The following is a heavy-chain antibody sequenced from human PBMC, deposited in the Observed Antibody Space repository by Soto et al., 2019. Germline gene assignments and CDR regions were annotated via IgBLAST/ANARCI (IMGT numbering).Heavy chain of an antibody. V-gene: IGHV3-23*01. CDR1: GFTFSSYA. CDR3: AKSSVVVVAATIFDY. CDR2: ISGSGGST. J-gene: IGHJ4*02. D-gene: IGHD2-15*01. Sequence: GSLRLSCAAAGFTFSSYAMSWVRQAPGKGLEWVSAISGSGGSTYYADSVKGRFTISRDNSKNTLYLQMNSLRAEDTAVYYCAKSSVVVVAATIFDYWGQGTLVTVSS.